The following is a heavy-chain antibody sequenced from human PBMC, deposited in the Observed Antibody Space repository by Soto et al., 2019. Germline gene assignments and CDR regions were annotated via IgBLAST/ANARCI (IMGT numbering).Heavy chain of an antibody. CDR1: GYTFTGYY. Sequence: ASVKVSCKASGYTFTGYYMHWVRQAPGQGLEWMGWINPNSGGTNYAQKFQGRVTMTRDTSISTAYMELSRLRSDDTAVYYCARASSGVQQLAKAFDIWGQGTMVTVSS. D-gene: IGHD6-13*01. V-gene: IGHV1-2*02. CDR2: INPNSGGT. J-gene: IGHJ3*02. CDR3: ARASSGVQQLAKAFDI.